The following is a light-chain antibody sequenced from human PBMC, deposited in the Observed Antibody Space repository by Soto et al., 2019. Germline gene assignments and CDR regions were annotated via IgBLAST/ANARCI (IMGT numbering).Light chain of an antibody. CDR3: QQYLDTPLT. V-gene: IGKV4-1*01. Sequence: DIVMTQSPDSLAVSLGERATINCKSSQSVLYSSNNKNYLSWYQQKPGQPPKLLIYWASTRESGVPDRFSGSGSVTDFTLTISSLQAEDVAVYYCQQYLDTPLTFGGGTKVEIK. CDR2: WAS. J-gene: IGKJ4*01. CDR1: QSVLYSSNNKNY.